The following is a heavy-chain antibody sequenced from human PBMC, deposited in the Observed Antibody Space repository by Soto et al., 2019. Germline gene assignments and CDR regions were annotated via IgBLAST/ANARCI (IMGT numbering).Heavy chain of an antibody. Sequence: ASVKVSCKASGYTFTGYYMHWVRQAPGQGLEWMGWINPNSGGTNYAQKFQGRVTMTRDTSISTAYMELSRLRSDDTAVYYCARGRYCSGGSCYPPPTSSGDRIRGWFDPWGQGTLVTVS. J-gene: IGHJ5*02. V-gene: IGHV1-2*02. CDR3: ARGRYCSGGSCYPPPTSSGDRIRGWFDP. CDR1: GYTFTGYY. CDR2: INPNSGGT. D-gene: IGHD2-15*01.